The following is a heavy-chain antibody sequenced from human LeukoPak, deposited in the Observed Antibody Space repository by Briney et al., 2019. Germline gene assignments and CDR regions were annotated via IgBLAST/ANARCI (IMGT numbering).Heavy chain of an antibody. CDR2: IYHSGST. D-gene: IGHD3-22*01. CDR3: ARVVQSTDSSGFYLPEYFQH. CDR1: GYSISSGYH. Sequence: SETLSLTCTVSGYSISSGYHWGWIRQPPGKGLEWIGSIYHSGSTYYNPSLTSQVTISVDTSKNQFSLKLRSVTAADTAVYYCARVVQSTDSSGFYLPEYFQHWGQGTLVTVSS. J-gene: IGHJ1*01. V-gene: IGHV4-38-2*02.